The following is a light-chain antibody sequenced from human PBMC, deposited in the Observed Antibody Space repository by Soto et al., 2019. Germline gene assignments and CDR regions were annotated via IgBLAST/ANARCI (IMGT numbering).Light chain of an antibody. CDR2: SNN. V-gene: IGLV1-40*01. Sequence: QSVLTQPPSVSGAPGQRVTISCTGSSSNIGAGYDVHWYQQLPGTAPKFLISSNNNRPSGVPDRFSVSKSGTSASLAITRLQPEDEADYYCQSYDSSLALARVFGTGTKVTVL. CDR3: QSYDSSLALARV. J-gene: IGLJ1*01. CDR1: SSNIGAGYD.